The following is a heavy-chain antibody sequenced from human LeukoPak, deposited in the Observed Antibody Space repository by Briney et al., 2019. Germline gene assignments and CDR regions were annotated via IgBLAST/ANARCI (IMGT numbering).Heavy chain of an antibody. J-gene: IGHJ4*02. CDR1: GXSFSSGSYY. Sequence: LSLTXTVSGXSFSSGSYYWSWVRQPPGKGLEWIGYIYYSGSTNYNPSLKSRVTISVDTSKNQFSLNLSSVTAADTAVYYCARDTNYYDSSGYDGYWGQGTLVTVSS. V-gene: IGHV4-61*01. D-gene: IGHD3-22*01. CDR2: IYYSGST. CDR3: ARDTNYYDSSGYDGY.